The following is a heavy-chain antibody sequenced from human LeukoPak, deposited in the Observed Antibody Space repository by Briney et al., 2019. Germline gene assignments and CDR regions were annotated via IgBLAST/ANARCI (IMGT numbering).Heavy chain of an antibody. D-gene: IGHD3-3*01. V-gene: IGHV1-46*01. CDR2: INPSGGST. CDR1: CYTFTANH. Sequence: ASVKVSCKGSCYTFTANHIHWGRQAPGQGVEWMGIINPSGGSTSYAQKFQGRVTMTRDTSTSTVYMELSSLRSEDTAVYYCARAGTMRNWFDPWGQGTLVTVSS. CDR3: ARAGTMRNWFDP. J-gene: IGHJ5*02.